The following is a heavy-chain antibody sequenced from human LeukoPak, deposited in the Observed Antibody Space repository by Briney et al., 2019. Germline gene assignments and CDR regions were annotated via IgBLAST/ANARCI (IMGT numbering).Heavy chain of an antibody. CDR2: ISGRGDFT. V-gene: IGHV3-23*01. CDR3: ARREAEESGPIDY. J-gene: IGHJ4*02. CDR1: AFTVYKTA. D-gene: IGHD3-3*01. Sequence: PGPSLTPSCPPAAFTVYKTATASVSHDPGAGLGWLSAISGRGDFTYYADSVKGRFTISRDNSKNMLYLQMNSLRADDTAVYYCARREAEESGPIDYWGQGTLVTVSS.